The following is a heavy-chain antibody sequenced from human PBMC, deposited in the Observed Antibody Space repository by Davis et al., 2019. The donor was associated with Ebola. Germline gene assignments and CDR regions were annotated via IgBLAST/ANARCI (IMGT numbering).Heavy chain of an antibody. V-gene: IGHV1-2*04. CDR2: INPNSGGT. CDR3: ARGVPDYGDYGFSAFDI. D-gene: IGHD4-17*01. CDR1: GYTFTGYY. J-gene: IGHJ3*02. Sequence: ASVKVSCKASGYTFTGYYMHWVRQAPGQGLEWMGWINPNSGGTNYAQKFQGWVTMTRDTSISTAYMELSRLRSDDTAVYYCARGVPDYGDYGFSAFDIWGQGTMVTVSS.